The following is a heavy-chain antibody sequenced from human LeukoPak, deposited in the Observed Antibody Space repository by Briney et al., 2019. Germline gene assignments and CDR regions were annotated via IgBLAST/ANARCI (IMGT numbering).Heavy chain of an antibody. Sequence: SETLSLTCTVSGYSISSAYYWGWIRQTPGKGLEWIGTIYHSGNTYYNPSLKSRVTISVDTSNNQFSLKLYSVTAADTAVYYCARVSYYERWFDPWGQGTLVTVSS. CDR3: ARVSYYERWFDP. CDR2: IYHSGNT. V-gene: IGHV4-38-2*02. CDR1: GYSISSAYY. D-gene: IGHD1-26*01. J-gene: IGHJ5*02.